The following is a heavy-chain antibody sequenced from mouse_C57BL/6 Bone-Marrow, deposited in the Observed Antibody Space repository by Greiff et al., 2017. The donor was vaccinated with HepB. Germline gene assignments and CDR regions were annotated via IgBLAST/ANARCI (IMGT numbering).Heavy chain of an antibody. J-gene: IGHJ3*01. CDR3: ARQGGAYGYDGGGWFAY. Sequence: QVQLQQSGAELVKPGASVKISCKASGYAFSSYWMNWVKQRPGKGLEWIGQIYPGDGDTNYNGKFKGKATLTADKSSSTAYMQLSSLTSEDSAVYVWARQGGAYGYDGGGWFAYWGQGTLVTVSA. CDR2: IYPGDGDT. D-gene: IGHD2-2*01. CDR1: GYAFSSYW. V-gene: IGHV1-80*01.